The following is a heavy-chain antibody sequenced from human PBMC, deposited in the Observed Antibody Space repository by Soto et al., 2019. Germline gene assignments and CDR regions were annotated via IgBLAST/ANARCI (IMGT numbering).Heavy chain of an antibody. CDR1: GFTFDDYA. J-gene: IGHJ4*02. CDR3: AKGSIAAAATTFFDY. Sequence: GGSLRLSCAASGFTFDDYAMHWVRQAPGKGLEWVSGISWNSGSIGYADSVKGRFTISRDNAKNSLYLQMNSLRAEDTALYYCAKGSIAAAATTFFDYWGQGTLVTVSS. V-gene: IGHV3-9*01. D-gene: IGHD6-13*01. CDR2: ISWNSGSI.